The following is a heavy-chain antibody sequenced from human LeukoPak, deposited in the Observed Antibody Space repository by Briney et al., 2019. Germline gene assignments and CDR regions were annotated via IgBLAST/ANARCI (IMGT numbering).Heavy chain of an antibody. CDR1: AFNFGSYG. CDR2: IWYDGNNK. CDR3: ARDGTNAEFDQ. J-gene: IGHJ4*02. Sequence: RSLRLSCAPPAFNFGSYGMHWVLHAPGKALEWMAVIWYDGNNKYYADSVKGRFTCYRDNFKNTLFLQMDSLRAEETAVYYCARDGTNAEFDQWGQGSRVTVSS. V-gene: IGHV3-33*01.